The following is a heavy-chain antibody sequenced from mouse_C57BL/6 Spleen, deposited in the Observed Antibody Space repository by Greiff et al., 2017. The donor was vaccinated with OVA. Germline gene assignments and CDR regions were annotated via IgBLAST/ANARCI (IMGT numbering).Heavy chain of an antibody. V-gene: IGHV1-22*01. D-gene: IGHD1-1*01. CDR3: ARSYYYGSSYGGFYAMDY. J-gene: IGHJ4*01. CDR1: GYTFTDYH. CDR2: IKPNNGGT. Sequence: VQLKQSGPELVKPGASVKMSCKASGYTFTDYHMHWVKQSPGTSLEWIGYIKPNNGGTSYNQKFKGKATLTVNKSSSTAYMELRSLTSEDSAVYYCARSYYYGSSYGGFYAMDYWGQGTSVTVSS.